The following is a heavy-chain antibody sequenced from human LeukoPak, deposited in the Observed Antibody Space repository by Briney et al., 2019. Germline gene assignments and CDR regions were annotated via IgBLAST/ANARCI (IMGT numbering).Heavy chain of an antibody. J-gene: IGHJ6*02. D-gene: IGHD3-10*01. CDR2: ISSSSSTM. V-gene: IGHV3-48*01. CDR3: ARDEITMVRGVPYYYYGMDV. Sequence: GGSLRLSCAASGFTFSSYSMNWVRQAPGKGLEWVSYISSSSSTMYYADSVKGRFTISRDNAKNSLYLQMNSLRAEDTAVYYCARDEITMVRGVPYYYYGMDVWGQGTTVTVSS. CDR1: GFTFSSYS.